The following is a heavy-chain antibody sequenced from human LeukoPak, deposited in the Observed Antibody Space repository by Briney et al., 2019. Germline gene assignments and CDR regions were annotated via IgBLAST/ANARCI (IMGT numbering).Heavy chain of an antibody. Sequence: SSETLSLTCTVSGGSVSSGSYYWSWIRQPPGKGLEWIGYIYYSGSTNYNPSLKSRVTISVDTSKNQFSLKLSSVTAADTAVYYCARAPKGSYYPSSYYYYSYGMDVWGQGTTVTVSS. CDR3: ARAPKGSYYPSSYYYYSYGMDV. CDR1: GGSVSSGSYY. J-gene: IGHJ6*02. V-gene: IGHV4-61*01. CDR2: IYYSGST. D-gene: IGHD1-26*01.